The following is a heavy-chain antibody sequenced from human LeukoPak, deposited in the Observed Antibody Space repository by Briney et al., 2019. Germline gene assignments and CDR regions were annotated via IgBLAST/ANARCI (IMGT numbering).Heavy chain of an antibody. CDR3: ARRSGLGYDY. D-gene: IGHD3/OR15-3a*01. J-gene: IGHJ4*02. CDR2: IYTSGTN. V-gene: IGHV4-61*02. CDR1: GGSISSGSYD. Sequence: PSHTLSLTCTVSGGSISSGSYDWSWIRQPTGKGLEWIGRIYTSGTNNYNPSLKSRVTISVDTSKTQFSLKLSSVTAADTAIYYCARRSGLGYDYWGQGSLVTVSS.